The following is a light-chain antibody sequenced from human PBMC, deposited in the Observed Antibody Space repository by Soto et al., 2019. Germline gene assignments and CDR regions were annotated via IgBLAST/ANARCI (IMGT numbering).Light chain of an antibody. J-gene: IGLJ2*01. CDR2: NNN. CDR3: ATWADSLNGHVV. V-gene: IGLV1-44*01. CDR1: SSNIGANS. Sequence: QSVLTQPPSASGTPGQRVTISCSGSSSNIGANSVNWYQQLPGLAPKVLIYNNNQRPSGVPDRFSGSKSGTSASLAISGLQSEDEADYYCATWADSLNGHVVFGGGTKVTVL.